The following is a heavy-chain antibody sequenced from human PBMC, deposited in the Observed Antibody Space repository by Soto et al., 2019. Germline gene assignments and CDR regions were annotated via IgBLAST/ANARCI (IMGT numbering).Heavy chain of an antibody. CDR2: IIPILGIA. CDR3: ASSMATTPPWGMDV. J-gene: IGHJ6*02. V-gene: IGHV1-69*02. CDR1: GGTFSSYT. D-gene: IGHD5-12*01. Sequence: QVQLVQSGAEVKKPGSSVKISCKASGGTFSSYTISWVRQAPGQGLEWMGRIIPILGIANYAQKFQGRVTITADKSTSTAYMELSSLRSEDTAVYYCASSMATTPPWGMDVWGQGTTVTVSS.